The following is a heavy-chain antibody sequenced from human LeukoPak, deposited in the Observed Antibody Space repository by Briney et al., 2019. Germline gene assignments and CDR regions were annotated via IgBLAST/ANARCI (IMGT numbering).Heavy chain of an antibody. J-gene: IGHJ6*03. D-gene: IGHD3-16*01. CDR2: IYYSGST. CDR1: DDSITMYY. Sequence: PSETLSLTCSVSDDSITMYYWTWIRQPPGKGLEWIAYIYYSGSTNYNPSLKSRVTISVDTSKNQFSLKLSSVTAADTAVYYCARETSQKGAHYMDVWGKGTTVTISS. V-gene: IGHV4-59*01. CDR3: ARETSQKGAHYMDV.